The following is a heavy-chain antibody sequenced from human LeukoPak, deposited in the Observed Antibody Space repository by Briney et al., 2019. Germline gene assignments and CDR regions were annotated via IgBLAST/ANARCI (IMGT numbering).Heavy chain of an antibody. D-gene: IGHD3-10*01. CDR2: FDPEDGET. CDR3: ATAVVRGVIAPYYFDY. J-gene: IGHJ4*02. Sequence: ASVKVSCKVSGYTLTELSMHWVRQALGKGLEWMGGFDPEDGETIYAQKFQGRVTMTEDTSTDTAYMELSSLRSEDTAVYYCATAVVRGVIAPYYFDYWGQGTLVTVSS. V-gene: IGHV1-24*01. CDR1: GYTLTELS.